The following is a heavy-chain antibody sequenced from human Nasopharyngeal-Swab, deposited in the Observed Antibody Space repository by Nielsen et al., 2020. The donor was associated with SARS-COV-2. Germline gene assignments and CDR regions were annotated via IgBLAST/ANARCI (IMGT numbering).Heavy chain of an antibody. D-gene: IGHD6-19*01. CDR3: ARVGSSGWYSGGYFDY. Sequence: VRQMLGKGLEWVANIKQDGSEKYYVDSVKVRFTISRDNAKNPLYLQMNSLRAEDTAVYYCARVGSSGWYSGGYFDYWGQGTLVTVSS. V-gene: IGHV3-7*05. CDR2: IKQDGSEK. J-gene: IGHJ4*02.